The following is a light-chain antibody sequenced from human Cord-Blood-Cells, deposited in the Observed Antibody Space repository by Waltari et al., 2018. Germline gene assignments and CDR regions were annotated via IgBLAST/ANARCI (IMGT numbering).Light chain of an antibody. CDR1: QRVSSSN. CDR3: QQYGSSWT. V-gene: IGKV3-20*01. Sequence: EIVLTQSPGTLSLSPGERATLSCRARQRVSSSNLAWDQQKPGQSPRLLIYGASSRSTGIPDRFSGSGSGTDFTLTISRLEPEDFAVYYCQQYGSSWTFGQGTKVEIK. CDR2: GAS. J-gene: IGKJ1*01.